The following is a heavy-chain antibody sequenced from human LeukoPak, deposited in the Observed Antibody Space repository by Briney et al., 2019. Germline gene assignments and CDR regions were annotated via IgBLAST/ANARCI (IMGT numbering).Heavy chain of an antibody. CDR3: ARRRTRPEAFDI. V-gene: IGHV4-59*01. J-gene: IGHJ3*02. CDR1: GGSISTYY. CDR2: IYYSGAT. Sequence: PSETLSLICTVSGGSISTYYWTWIRQPPGKGLEWIGYIYYSGATKYNPSLGSRVTTSLDMSKNQVSLSLSSVTAADTAIYYCARRRTRPEAFDIWGQGTMVTVSS. D-gene: IGHD6-6*01.